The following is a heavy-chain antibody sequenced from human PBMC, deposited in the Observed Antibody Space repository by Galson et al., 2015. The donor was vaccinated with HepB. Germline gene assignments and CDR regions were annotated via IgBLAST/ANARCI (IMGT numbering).Heavy chain of an antibody. Sequence: SVKVSCKASGGTFSSYAISWVRQAPGQGLEWMGGIIPIFGTANNAQKFQGRVTITADESTSTAYMELSSLRSEDTAVYYCARAQPGEGRLRGGAFDIWGQGTMVTVSS. D-gene: IGHD3-10*01. CDR2: IIPIFGTA. J-gene: IGHJ3*02. CDR3: ARAQPGEGRLRGGAFDI. V-gene: IGHV1-69*13. CDR1: GGTFSSYA.